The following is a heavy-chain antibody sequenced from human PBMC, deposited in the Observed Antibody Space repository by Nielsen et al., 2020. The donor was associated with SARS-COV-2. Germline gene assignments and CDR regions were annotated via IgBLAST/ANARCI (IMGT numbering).Heavy chain of an antibody. V-gene: IGHV1-2*04. D-gene: IGHD2-2*01. CDR2: INPQRGGT. Sequence: ASVKVSCKASGYTFISYAITWVRQAPGQGLEWMGWINPQRGGTNYAQKFQGWVTMTRDTSISTAYMELSSLKSDDTAVYYCARDGGHCSTTSCYGDRWGQGTLVTVSS. CDR3: ARDGGHCSTTSCYGDR. J-gene: IGHJ5*02. CDR1: GYTFISYA.